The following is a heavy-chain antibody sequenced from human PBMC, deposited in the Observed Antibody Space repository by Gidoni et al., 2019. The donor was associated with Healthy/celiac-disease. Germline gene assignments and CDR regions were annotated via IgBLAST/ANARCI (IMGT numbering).Heavy chain of an antibody. CDR3: ARAQQLVIGNYFDY. V-gene: IGHV3-21*01. CDR1: GFTFSSYS. J-gene: IGHJ4*02. D-gene: IGHD6-13*01. CDR2: ISSSSSYI. Sequence: EVQLVESGGGLVKPGGSLRLSCEASGFTFSSYSMNWVRQAPGKGLEWVSSISSSSSYIYYADSVKGRFTISRDNAKNSLYLQMNSLRAEDTAVYYCARAQQLVIGNYFDYWGQGTLVTVSS.